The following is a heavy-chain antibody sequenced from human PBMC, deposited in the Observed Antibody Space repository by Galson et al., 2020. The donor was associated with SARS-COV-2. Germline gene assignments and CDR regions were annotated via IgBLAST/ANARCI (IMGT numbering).Heavy chain of an antibody. CDR1: GFTFSSYA. CDR2: ISYDGSNK. V-gene: IGHV3-30*04. J-gene: IGHJ6*03. Sequence: QLGESLKISCAASGFTFSSYAMHWVRQAPGKGLEWVAVISYDGSNKYYADSVKGRFTISRDNSKNTLYLQMNSLRAEDTAVYYCARDGPYYDILTGYYPYYYYYMDVWGKGTTVTVSS. D-gene: IGHD3-9*01. CDR3: ARDGPYYDILTGYYPYYYYYMDV.